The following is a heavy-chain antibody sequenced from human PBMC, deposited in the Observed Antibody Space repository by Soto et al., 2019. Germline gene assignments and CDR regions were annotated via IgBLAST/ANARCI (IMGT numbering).Heavy chain of an antibody. Sequence: SETLSLTCAVSGGSISGSNWWSWVRQPPGKGLEWIGEIYHSGSTNYNPSLKSRVTISVDKSKNQFSLKLSSVTAADTAVYYCAREQVPAYHYGMDVWGQGTTVT. V-gene: IGHV4-4*02. CDR1: GGSISGSNW. CDR3: AREQVPAYHYGMDV. D-gene: IGHD2-2*01. J-gene: IGHJ6*02. CDR2: IYHSGST.